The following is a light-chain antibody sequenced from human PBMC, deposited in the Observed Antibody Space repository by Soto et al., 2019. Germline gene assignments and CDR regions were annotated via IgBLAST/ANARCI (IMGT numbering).Light chain of an antibody. V-gene: IGKV3D-20*02. CDR3: QQRSNWLT. J-gene: IGKJ4*01. CDR1: QTVNSNY. Sequence: EVVMTQSPATLSVSPGEGATLSCRTSQTVNSNYLAWYQQKSGQAPRLLIYGISTRATGVPDRFSASGSGTEFTLTIRSLQPEDFAVYYCQQRSNWLTFGGGTKVDI. CDR2: GIS.